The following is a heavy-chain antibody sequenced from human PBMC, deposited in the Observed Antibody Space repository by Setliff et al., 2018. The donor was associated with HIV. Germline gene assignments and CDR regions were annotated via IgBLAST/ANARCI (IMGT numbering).Heavy chain of an antibody. CDR1: GFTFSSYW. J-gene: IGHJ4*02. D-gene: IGHD6-13*01. CDR3: ATLSSNWHLDY. Sequence: GGSLRLSCAASGFTFSSYWMSWVRQAPGKGLDWVANIKQDGSEKYYADSVKGRFTISRDNAKNSLYLQMNSLRAEDTAVYYCATLSSNWHLDYWGQGTLVTVSS. CDR2: IKQDGSEK. V-gene: IGHV3-7*01.